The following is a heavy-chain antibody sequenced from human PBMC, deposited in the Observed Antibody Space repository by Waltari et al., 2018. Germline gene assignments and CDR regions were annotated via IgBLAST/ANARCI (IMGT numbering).Heavy chain of an antibody. CDR2: INHSGST. D-gene: IGHD6-13*01. V-gene: IGHV4-34*01. Sequence: QVQLQQWGAGLLKPSETLSLTCAVYGGSFSGYYWSWIRPPPGKGLEWIGEINHSGSTNYNPSLKSRVTISVDTSKNQFSLKLSSVTAADTAVYYCARVFLAAAGVYYYYGMDVWGQGTTVTVSS. CDR3: ARVFLAAAGVYYYYGMDV. CDR1: GGSFSGYY. J-gene: IGHJ6*02.